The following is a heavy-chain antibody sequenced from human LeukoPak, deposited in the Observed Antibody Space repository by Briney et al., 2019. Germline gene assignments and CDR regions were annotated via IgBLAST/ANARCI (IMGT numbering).Heavy chain of an antibody. CDR3: ARERGYIVVVPAAIYGMDV. CDR1: GFTLCSYA. CDR2: ISYDVSNK. D-gene: IGHD2-2*02. Sequence: GRSLRLSCAASGFTLCSYAMHWVRHTPGKGLEWVAVISYDVSNKYSADSVKGRFTISRDNSKNTLYLQMNSLRAEDTAVYYCARERGYIVVVPAAIYGMDVWGQGTTVTVSS. V-gene: IGHV3-30-3*01. J-gene: IGHJ6*02.